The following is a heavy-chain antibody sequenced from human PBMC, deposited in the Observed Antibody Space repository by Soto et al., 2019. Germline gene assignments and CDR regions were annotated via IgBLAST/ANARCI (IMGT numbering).Heavy chain of an antibody. CDR1: GGSFSGYY. CDR2: INHSGST. D-gene: IGHD3-10*01. J-gene: IGHJ6*02. Sequence: SETLSLTCAVYGGSFSGYYWSWIRQPPGKGLEWIGEINHSGSTNYNPSLKSRVTISVDTSKNQFSLKLSSVTAADTAVYYCARRQGLYGSGSYYAPRYYGMDVWGQGTT. CDR3: ARRQGLYGSGSYYAPRYYGMDV. V-gene: IGHV4-34*01.